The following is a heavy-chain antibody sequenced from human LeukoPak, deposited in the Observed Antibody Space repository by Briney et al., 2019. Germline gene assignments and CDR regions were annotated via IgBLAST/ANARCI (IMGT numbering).Heavy chain of an antibody. J-gene: IGHJ4*02. CDR1: GGSISSYY. V-gene: IGHV4-59*01. CDR3: AREEGASMIIAY. Sequence: SETLSLTCTVSGGSISSYYWSWIRQPPGKGLEWIGYIYYSGSTNYNPSLKSRVTISVDTSKNQFSLKLSSVTAADTAVYYCAREEGASMIIAYWGQGTLVTVSS. CDR2: IYYSGST. D-gene: IGHD3-22*01.